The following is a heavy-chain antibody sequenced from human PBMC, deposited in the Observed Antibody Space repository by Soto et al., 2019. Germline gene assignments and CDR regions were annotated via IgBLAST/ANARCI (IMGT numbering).Heavy chain of an antibody. CDR1: GFTFRTYG. J-gene: IGHJ4*02. Sequence: VQLVESGGGVVQPGRSLRLSCAASGFTFRTYGMYWVRQAPGKGLEWVAVIWYDASNKYYADSVKGRFTISRDNSENTLYLQMNSLRAEATAVSYCARGRVDGGELDLWGQGTLVTVSS. CDR3: ARGRVDGGELDL. D-gene: IGHD1-26*01. CDR2: IWYDASNK. V-gene: IGHV3-33*01.